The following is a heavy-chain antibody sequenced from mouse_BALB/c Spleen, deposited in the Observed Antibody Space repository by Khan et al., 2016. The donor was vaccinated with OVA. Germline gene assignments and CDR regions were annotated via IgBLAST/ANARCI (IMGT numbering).Heavy chain of an antibody. CDR3: AKEGAYYRSDGWFAY. V-gene: IGHV1-4*01. Sequence: QVQLQQSGAELARPGASVKMSCKASGYTFTTYTIHWVKQRPGQGLEWIGYIIPSTDYTTYNQKFKDKATLTADKSSSTAYMQLSSLTSDVSAVYYCAKEGAYYRSDGWFAYWGQGTLVTVSA. CDR2: IIPSTDYT. D-gene: IGHD2-14*01. J-gene: IGHJ3*01. CDR1: GYTFTTYT.